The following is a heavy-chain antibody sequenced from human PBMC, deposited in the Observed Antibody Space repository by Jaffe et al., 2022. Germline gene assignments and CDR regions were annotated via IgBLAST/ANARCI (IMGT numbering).Heavy chain of an antibody. CDR2: ISGSGGST. V-gene: IGHV3-23*01. CDR3: AKEFDSSSSGLVFGAFDI. D-gene: IGHD6-6*01. J-gene: IGHJ3*02. Sequence: EVQLLESGGGLVQPGGSLRLSCAASGFTFSSYAMSWVRQAPGKGLEWVSAISGSGGSTYYADSVKGRFTISRDNSKNTLYLQMNSLRAEDTAVYYCAKEFDSSSSGLVFGAFDIWGQGTMVTVSS. CDR1: GFTFSSYA.